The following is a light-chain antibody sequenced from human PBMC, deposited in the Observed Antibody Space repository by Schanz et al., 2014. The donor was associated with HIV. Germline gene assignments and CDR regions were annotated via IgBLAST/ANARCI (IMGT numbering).Light chain of an antibody. CDR1: SSDIGGSKY. CDR3: AAWDVNLNGPV. Sequence: QSALTQPPSASGSPGQSVTISCTGTSSDIGGSKYFFWYQQHPGKAPKLIIYEVNKRPSGVPDRFSGSRSGNTASLTVSGLQAEDEADYYCAAWDVNLNGPVFGGGTKLTVL. V-gene: IGLV2-8*01. CDR2: EVN. J-gene: IGLJ2*01.